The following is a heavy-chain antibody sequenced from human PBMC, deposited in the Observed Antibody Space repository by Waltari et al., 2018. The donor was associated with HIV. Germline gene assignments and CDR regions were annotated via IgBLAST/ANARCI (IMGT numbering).Heavy chain of an antibody. CDR2: IWYDGSKK. D-gene: IGHD6-13*01. CDR3: ARKYSSSWGAPFDY. CDR1: GFTLSSYG. Sequence: QVPLVESGGGVVQPGRSLRLPCATSGFTLSSYGMHWVRQAPGKGLEWVTVIWYDGSKKYYADSVKGRFTISRDNSKNTLYLQMNSLRIEDTAVYYCARKYSSSWGAPFDYWGQGTLVTVSS. J-gene: IGHJ4*02. V-gene: IGHV3-33*01.